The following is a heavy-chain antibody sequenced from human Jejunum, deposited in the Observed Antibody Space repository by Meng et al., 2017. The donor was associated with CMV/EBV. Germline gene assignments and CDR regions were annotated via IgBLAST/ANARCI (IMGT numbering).Heavy chain of an antibody. V-gene: IGHV4-4*07. CDR3: AKGYGNSFEY. CDR1: GGSFTTYY. CDR2: IITSGST. D-gene: IGHD3-16*01. J-gene: IGHJ4*02. Sequence: VWLQESGPGVVKPSETLSLACTVSGGSFTTYYWSWIRQHAGKGLEWIGRIITSGSTNYNPSLRSRVIMSVDTSKNQFFLKLRSVTAADTAVYFCAKGYGNSFEYWGQGSLVTVSS.